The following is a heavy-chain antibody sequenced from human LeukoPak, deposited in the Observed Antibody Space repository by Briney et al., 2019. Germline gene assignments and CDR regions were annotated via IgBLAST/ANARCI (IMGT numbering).Heavy chain of an antibody. CDR1: GGSINTYY. J-gene: IGHJ4*02. D-gene: IGHD3-22*01. V-gene: IGHV4-59*01. Sequence: SETLSLTCTVSGGSINTYYWSWIRQSPGRGLEWIGYIYYSGITKYNPSLKSRVTISVDTSTNQFSLRLSSVTAADTAVYYCARGYYYDSSGYFLDFWGQGTLVTVSS. CDR2: IYYSGIT. CDR3: ARGYYYDSSGYFLDF.